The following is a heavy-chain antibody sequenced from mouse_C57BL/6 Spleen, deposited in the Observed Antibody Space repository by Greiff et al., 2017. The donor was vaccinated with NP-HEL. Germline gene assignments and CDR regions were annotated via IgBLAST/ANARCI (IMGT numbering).Heavy chain of an antibody. D-gene: IGHD1-1*01. CDR3: ARREYYGEEGFAY. Sequence: VQLQQSGAELVKPGASVKISCKASGYAFSSYWMNWVKQRPGKGLEWIGQIYPGDGDTNYNGKFKGKATLTADKSSSTAYMQLSSLTSEDSAVYFCARREYYGEEGFAYWGQVTLVTVSA. CDR1: GYAFSSYW. CDR2: IYPGDGDT. V-gene: IGHV1-80*01. J-gene: IGHJ3*01.